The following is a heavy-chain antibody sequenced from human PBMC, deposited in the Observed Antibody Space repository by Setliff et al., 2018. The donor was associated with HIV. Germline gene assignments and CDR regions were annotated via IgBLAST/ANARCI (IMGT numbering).Heavy chain of an antibody. J-gene: IGHJ3*02. D-gene: IGHD3-10*01. V-gene: IGHV5-51*01. CDR1: GYSFTNYW. Sequence: GESLKISCKGSGYSFTNYWIGWVRQMPGKGLEWMGFIYPGDSDTRYSPSFQGQVTISADKSISTAYLQWRSLKASDTAMYYCARLTTMIRGVIGRAFDIWGQGTMVTVSS. CDR2: IYPGDSDT. CDR3: ARLTTMIRGVIGRAFDI.